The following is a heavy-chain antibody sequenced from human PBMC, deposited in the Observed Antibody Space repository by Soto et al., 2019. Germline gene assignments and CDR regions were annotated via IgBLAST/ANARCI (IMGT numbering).Heavy chain of an antibody. D-gene: IGHD2-15*01. Sequence: QVQLQESGPGLVKPSQTLSLTCTVSGGSISSGGYYWSWIRQHPGKGLEWIGYIYYSGSTYYNPSLKSRVTISVDTSKNQFSLKLSSVTAADTAVYYCARADIVVVVAASWFDPWGQGTLVTVSS. CDR2: IYYSGST. J-gene: IGHJ5*02. V-gene: IGHV4-31*03. CDR3: ARADIVVVVAASWFDP. CDR1: GGSISSGGYY.